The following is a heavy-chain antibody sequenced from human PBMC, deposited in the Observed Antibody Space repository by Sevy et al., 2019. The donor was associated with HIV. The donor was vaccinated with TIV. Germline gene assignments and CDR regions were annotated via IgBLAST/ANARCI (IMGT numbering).Heavy chain of an antibody. V-gene: IGHV3-23*01. CDR2: ISGSGNSA. J-gene: IGHJ4*02. CDR1: GFTFSSSA. Sequence: GGSLRLSCAASGFTFSSSAMTWVRQAPGKGLEWVSVISGSGNSAYYADSVKGRFTISRDNSKNTLSLQMNSLRAEDTAVYYCAKGGRSYGDSYFDHWGQGTLVTVSS. D-gene: IGHD5-18*01. CDR3: AKGGRSYGDSYFDH.